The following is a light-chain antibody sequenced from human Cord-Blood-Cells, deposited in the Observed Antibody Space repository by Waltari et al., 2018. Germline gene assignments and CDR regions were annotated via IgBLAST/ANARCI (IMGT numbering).Light chain of an antibody. J-gene: IGKJ4*01. CDR1: QSISSY. V-gene: IGKV1-39*01. CDR3: QQSYSTPT. Sequence: DIQMTQSPSSLSASLGERVTITCRASQSISSYLNWYQQKPGKAPKLLIYAASSLQSGVPSRFSGSGSGTDFTLTISSLQPEDFATYYCQQSYSTPTFGGGTKVEIK. CDR2: AAS.